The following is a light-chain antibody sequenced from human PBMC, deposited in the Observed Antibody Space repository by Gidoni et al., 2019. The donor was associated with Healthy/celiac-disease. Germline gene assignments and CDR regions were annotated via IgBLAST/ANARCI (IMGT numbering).Light chain of an antibody. V-gene: IGKV1-33*01. CDR3: QQYDNLLFT. J-gene: IGKJ3*01. CDR2: DAS. CDR1: QDISNY. Sequence: DIQMTQSPSSLSASVGDRVTITCQSSQDISNYLNWYQQKPGEDPKLLIYDASNLETGVPSRFSGSGSGTDVTFSISSLQPDDIATYYCQQYDNLLFTFGPGTKVDIK.